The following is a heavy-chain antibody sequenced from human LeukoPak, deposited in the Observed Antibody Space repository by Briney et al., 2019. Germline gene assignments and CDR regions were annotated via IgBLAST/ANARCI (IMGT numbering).Heavy chain of an antibody. J-gene: IGHJ6*02. CDR3: AKDGDPFVVVTANYYYGMDV. D-gene: IGHD2-21*02. CDR2: ISYDGSNE. CDR1: GFTFSSYG. Sequence: AGGSLRLSCAASGFTFSSYGMHWVRQAPGKGLEWVAVISYDGSNEYYADSVKGRFTISRDNSKNTLYLQMNSLRAEDTAVYYCAKDGDPFVVVTANYYYGMDVWGQGTTVTVSS. V-gene: IGHV3-30*18.